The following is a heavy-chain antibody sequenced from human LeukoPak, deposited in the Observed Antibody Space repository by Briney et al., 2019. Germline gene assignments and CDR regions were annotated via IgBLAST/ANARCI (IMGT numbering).Heavy chain of an antibody. D-gene: IGHD3-10*01. CDR2: IWYDGSNK. CDR1: GFTFSSYG. CDR3: ARGPAVRGVPLS. V-gene: IGHV3-33*01. J-gene: IGHJ4*02. Sequence: PGGSLRLSCAASGFTFSSYGMHWVRQAPGKGLEWVAVIWYDGSNKYYADSVKGRFTISRDNSKNTLYLQMNSLRAEDTAVYYCARGPAVRGVPLSWGQGTLVTVSS.